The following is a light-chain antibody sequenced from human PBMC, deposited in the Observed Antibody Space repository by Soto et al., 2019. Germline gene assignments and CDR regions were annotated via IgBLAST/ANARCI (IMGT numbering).Light chain of an antibody. J-gene: IGLJ1*01. CDR3: SSYTSSSTHV. CDR1: SSDVGAYDF. V-gene: IGLV2-14*03. Sequence: QSALTQPASVSASPGHSITISCTGTSSDVGAYDFVSWYHQHPGEVPKLMIFDVSSRPSGVSDRFSGSKSGNTASLTISGLQAEDEGDYYCSSYTSSSTHVFGSGTKLTVL. CDR2: DVS.